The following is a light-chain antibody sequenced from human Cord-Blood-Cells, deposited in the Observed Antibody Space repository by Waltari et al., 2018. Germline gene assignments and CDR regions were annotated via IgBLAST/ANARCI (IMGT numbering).Light chain of an antibody. CDR2: EVS. V-gene: IGLV2-23*02. J-gene: IGLJ1*01. CDR3: CSYAGSSTYV. CDR1: SSDVGSFHL. Sequence: QYALTQPPSVSGSPGQPITIPCTGTSSDVGSFHLVSWYQQHPGKAPKLMIYEVSKRPSGVSNRFSGSKSGNTASLTISGLQAEDEADYYCCSYAGSSTYVFGTGTKVTVL.